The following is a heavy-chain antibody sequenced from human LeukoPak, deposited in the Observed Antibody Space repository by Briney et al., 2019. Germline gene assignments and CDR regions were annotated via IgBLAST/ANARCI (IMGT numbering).Heavy chain of an antibody. V-gene: IGHV4-59*01. D-gene: IGHD4-17*01. CDR1: GGSISSYY. J-gene: IGHJ4*02. Sequence: SETLSLTCTASGGSISSYYWGWLRQPPGKGLEWIGYIYYSGSTNYNPSLKSRVTISVDTSKNQFSLKLSSVTAADTAVYYCASEGTVTTSFDYWGQGTLVTVSS. CDR3: ASEGTVTTSFDY. CDR2: IYYSGST.